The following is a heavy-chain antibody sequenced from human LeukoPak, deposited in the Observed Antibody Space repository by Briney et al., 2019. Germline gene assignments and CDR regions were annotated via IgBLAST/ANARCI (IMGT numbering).Heavy chain of an antibody. Sequence: GGSLRLSCAASGFTFSSYAMSWVRQAPGKGLEWVSAISGSGGSTYYADSVKGRFTISRDNSKNTLYLQMNSLRAEDTAVYYCAKPLPDCSGGSCYSAGYWGQGTLVTVSS. D-gene: IGHD2-15*01. CDR1: GFTFSSYA. J-gene: IGHJ4*02. CDR2: ISGSGGST. CDR3: AKPLPDCSGGSCYSAGY. V-gene: IGHV3-23*01.